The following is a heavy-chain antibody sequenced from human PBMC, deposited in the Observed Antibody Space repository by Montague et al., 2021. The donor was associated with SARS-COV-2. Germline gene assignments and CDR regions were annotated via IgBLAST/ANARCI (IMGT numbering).Heavy chain of an antibody. CDR2: IAFDGSIT. CDR3: AKEAAKYSSNWYFDW. V-gene: IGHV3-30*18. J-gene: IGHJ4*02. D-gene: IGHD6-13*01. CDR1: GFSFNSYG. Sequence: SLRLSCAASGFSFNSYGIHWVRQAPGEGLEWVAVIAFDGSITHYADSVRGRFIISRDNSKSTLYLQMNSLRAEGTAVYYCAKEAAKYSSNWYFDWWGQGTLVTDSS.